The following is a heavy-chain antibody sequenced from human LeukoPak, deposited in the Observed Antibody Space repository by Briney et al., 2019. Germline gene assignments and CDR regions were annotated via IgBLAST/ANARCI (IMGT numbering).Heavy chain of an antibody. CDR3: ARDPESSSFDY. V-gene: IGHV3-7*01. CDR2: IDQDGSVR. CDR1: GFTFSSFW. J-gene: IGHJ4*02. D-gene: IGHD6-13*01. Sequence: GGSLRLSCVASGFTFSSFWMSWVRQAPGKGLEFVANIDQDGSVRNYVDSVKGRFIISRDNAKNSLYLQMDSLRAEDTAVYFCARDPESSSFDYWGVGTPVTVSS.